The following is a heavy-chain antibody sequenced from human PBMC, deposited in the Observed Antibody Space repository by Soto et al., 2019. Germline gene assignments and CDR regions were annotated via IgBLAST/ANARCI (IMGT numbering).Heavy chain of an antibody. J-gene: IGHJ3*02. D-gene: IGHD3-10*01. CDR1: GFTFSDYY. V-gene: IGHV3-11*01. CDR2: ISSSGSTI. CDR3: ARRVLLWFGELFSPEKVAFDI. Sequence: QVQLVESGGGLVKPGGSLRLSCAASGFTFSDYYMSWIRQAPGKGLEWVSYISSSGSTIYYADSVKGRFTISRDNAKNSLYLQMNSLRAEDTAVYYCARRVLLWFGELFSPEKVAFDIWGQGTMVTVSS.